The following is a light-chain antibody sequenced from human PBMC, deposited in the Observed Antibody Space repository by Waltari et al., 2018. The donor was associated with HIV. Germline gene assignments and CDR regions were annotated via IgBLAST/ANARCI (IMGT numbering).Light chain of an antibody. J-gene: IGKJ3*01. Sequence: DIEMTQSPSSVSASVGDRVTITCRASQGLDTWLAWYQHKPVKAPKLLIYGVSTLESGVPSRFSGSGSGTDFTLTISSLQPEDFATYYCQRRDRYPFTLGPGTKVDIK. V-gene: IGKV1-12*01. CDR2: GVS. CDR1: QGLDTW. CDR3: QRRDRYPFT.